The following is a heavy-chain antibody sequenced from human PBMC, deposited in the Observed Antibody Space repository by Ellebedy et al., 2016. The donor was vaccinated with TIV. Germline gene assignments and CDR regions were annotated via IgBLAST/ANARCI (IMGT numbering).Heavy chain of an antibody. D-gene: IGHD3-10*01. CDR3: ARTEVLLWFGASKGGGMDV. V-gene: IGHV4-34*01. Sequence: ESLKISCAASGFTFSNAWMSWIRQPPGKGLEWIGEINHSGSTNYNPSLKSRVTVSVDTSKNQFSLKLSSVTAADTAVYYCARTEVLLWFGASKGGGMDVWGQGTTVTVSS. J-gene: IGHJ6*02. CDR1: GFTFSNAW. CDR2: INHSGST.